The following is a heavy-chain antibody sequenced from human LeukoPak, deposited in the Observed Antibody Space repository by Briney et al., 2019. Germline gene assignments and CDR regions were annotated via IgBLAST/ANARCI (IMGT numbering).Heavy chain of an antibody. Sequence: GGSLRLSCAASGFTFSSYSMNWVRQAPGKGLEWVSSISSSSSYIYYADSVKGRFTISRDNAKNSLYLQMNSLRAEDTAVYYCARAPTSSGWTGYWGQGTLVTVSS. CDR1: GFTFSSYS. J-gene: IGHJ4*02. V-gene: IGHV3-21*01. CDR2: ISSSSSYI. D-gene: IGHD6-19*01. CDR3: ARAPTSSGWTGY.